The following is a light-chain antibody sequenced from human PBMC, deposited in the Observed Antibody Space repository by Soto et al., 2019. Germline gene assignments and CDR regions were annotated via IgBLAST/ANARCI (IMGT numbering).Light chain of an antibody. CDR1: NSNFGTNS. CDR3: AAWDDSLGGWV. CDR2: SNN. Sequence: QSALTQPPSESGTPGQRVTISCSGSNSNFGTNSANWFQQLPGTAPKLIIYSNNQRPSGVPDRFSGSKSGTSASLAISGLQSEDEADYSCAAWDDSLGGWVFGGGTKLTVL. V-gene: IGLV1-44*01. J-gene: IGLJ3*02.